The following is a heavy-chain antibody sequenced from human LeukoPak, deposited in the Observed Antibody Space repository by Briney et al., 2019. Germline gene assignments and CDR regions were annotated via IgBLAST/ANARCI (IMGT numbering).Heavy chain of an antibody. CDR3: ARSVIAVAGYDAFYI. D-gene: IGHD6-19*01. V-gene: IGHV3-48*02. CDR2: ISSRRLTK. J-gene: IGHJ3*02. Sequence: GGSLRLSCAASGFTFSAYSMNWVRQAPGKGGEWVSYISSRRLTKYYADSVKGRFTIYRENAKNSLYVKMNSLRDEDTAVYYFARSVIAVAGYDAFYIWGQGTVVTVSS. CDR1: GFTFSAYS.